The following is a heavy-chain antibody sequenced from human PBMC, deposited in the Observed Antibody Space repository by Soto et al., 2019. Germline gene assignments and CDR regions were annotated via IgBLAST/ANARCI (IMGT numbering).Heavy chain of an antibody. CDR3: AKGNRWSIAARRPYADI. V-gene: IGHV3-23*01. CDR1: GFTFSSYA. CDR2: ISGSGGST. D-gene: IGHD6-6*01. Sequence: GGSLRLSCAASGFTFSSYAMSWVRQAPGKGLEWVSAISGSGGSTYYADSVKGRFTISRDNSKNTLYLQMNSLRAEDTAVYYCAKGNRWSIAARRPYADIWGQGTMVTVSS. J-gene: IGHJ3*02.